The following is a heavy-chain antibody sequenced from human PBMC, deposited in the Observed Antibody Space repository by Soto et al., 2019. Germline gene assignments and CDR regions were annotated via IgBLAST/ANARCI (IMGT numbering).Heavy chain of an antibody. CDR1: GFTFSNYA. CDR3: AKRSASSRPYYFDY. CDR2: ITGSGSDT. D-gene: IGHD2-2*01. V-gene: IGHV3-23*01. Sequence: VQLLESGGDLGQPGGSLRLSCAASGFTFSNYAMSWVRQAPGKGLEWISAITGSGSDTYHADSVKGRFAISRDNTKNTLYLQMNGLRAEDTAVYYCAKRSASSRPYYFDYWGQGTLVTVSP. J-gene: IGHJ4*02.